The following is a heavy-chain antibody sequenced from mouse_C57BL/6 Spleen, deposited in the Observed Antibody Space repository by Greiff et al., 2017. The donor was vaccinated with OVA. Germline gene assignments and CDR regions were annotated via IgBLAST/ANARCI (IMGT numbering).Heavy chain of an antibody. D-gene: IGHD1-1*01. CDR1: GYTFTDYE. J-gene: IGHJ2*01. V-gene: IGHV1-15*01. CDR2: IDPETGGT. CDR3: TYYYGSSPLYYFDY. Sequence: QVHVKQSGAELVRPGASVTLSCKASGYTFTDYEMHWVKQTPVHGLEWIGAIDPETGGTAYNQKFKGKAILTADKSSSTAYMELRSLTSEDSAVYYCTYYYGSSPLYYFDYWGQGTTLTVSS.